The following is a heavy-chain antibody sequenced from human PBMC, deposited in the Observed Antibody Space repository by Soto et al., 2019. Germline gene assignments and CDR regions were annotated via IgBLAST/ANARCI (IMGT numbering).Heavy chain of an antibody. D-gene: IGHD3-10*01. Sequence: EVQLVESGGGLVQPGGSLRLSCAASGFTFSSNWMSWVRQAPGKGLEWVANIKQDGSEKYYVDSVKGRFTISRDNAKNSLYLQMNSLRAEDTAVYYCASYGSGSYRWGQGTLVTVSS. CDR1: GFTFSSNW. V-gene: IGHV3-7*01. CDR3: ASYGSGSYR. J-gene: IGHJ4*02. CDR2: IKQDGSEK.